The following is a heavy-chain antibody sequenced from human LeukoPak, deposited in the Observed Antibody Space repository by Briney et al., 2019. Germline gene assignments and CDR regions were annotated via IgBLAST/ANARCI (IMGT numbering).Heavy chain of an antibody. CDR3: AKDKGEKRFRPYYFDY. CDR2: VSWDGGTK. V-gene: IGHV3-43*01. D-gene: IGHD3-3*01. CDR1: GFTFDDYT. J-gene: IGHJ4*02. Sequence: QSGGSLRLSCAASGFTFDDYTIHWVRQVPTKGLEWVSLVSWDGGTKYYADSVKGRFTISRDNSKNSLYLQMNSLRTEDTALYYCAKDKGEKRFRPYYFDYWGQGTLVTVSS.